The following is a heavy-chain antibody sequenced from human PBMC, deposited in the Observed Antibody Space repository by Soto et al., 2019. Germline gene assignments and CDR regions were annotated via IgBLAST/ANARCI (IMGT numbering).Heavy chain of an antibody. Sequence: ASVKVSCKASGYTFTSYAMHWARQAPGQRLEWMGWINAGNGNTKYSQKFQGRVTITRDTSASTAYMELSSLRSEDTAVYYCARGPGRPSAYSSGWYPHYWGQGTLVTVSS. D-gene: IGHD6-19*01. CDR1: GYTFTSYA. V-gene: IGHV1-3*01. CDR2: INAGNGNT. CDR3: ARGPGRPSAYSSGWYPHY. J-gene: IGHJ4*02.